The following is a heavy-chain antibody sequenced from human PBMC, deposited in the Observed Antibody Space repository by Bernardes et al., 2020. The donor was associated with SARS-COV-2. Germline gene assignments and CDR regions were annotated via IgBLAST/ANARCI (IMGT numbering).Heavy chain of an antibody. CDR2: IYYSGST. CDR1: GCSISSSSYY. Sequence: TLSLTSTVSGCSISSSSYYWGWIRQPPGKGLEWIGSIYYSGSTYYNSSLKSRVTMSVDTSKNQLSVKLSSVTAADTAVYYCARHRGIWGYLATIDYWGQGTLVTVSS. V-gene: IGHV4-39*01. J-gene: IGHJ4*02. D-gene: IGHD1-26*01. CDR3: ARHRGIWGYLATIDY.